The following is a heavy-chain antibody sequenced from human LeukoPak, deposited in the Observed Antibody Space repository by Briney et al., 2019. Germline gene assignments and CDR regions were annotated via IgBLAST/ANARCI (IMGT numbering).Heavy chain of an antibody. CDR3: AREGMVVGTDFDY. Sequence: PGGSLRLSCAASGFTFSNYEMNWVRQAPGKGLEWVSHISRSGSTMNYAESVKGRFTISRDNAKNSVYLQMNSLRAEDTAVYYCAREGMVVGTDFDYWGQGTRVTVSS. CDR2: ISRSGSTM. J-gene: IGHJ4*02. V-gene: IGHV3-48*03. D-gene: IGHD2-15*01. CDR1: GFTFSNYE.